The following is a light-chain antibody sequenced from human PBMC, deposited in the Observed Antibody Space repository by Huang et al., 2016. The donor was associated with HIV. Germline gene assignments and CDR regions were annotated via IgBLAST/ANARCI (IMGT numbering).Light chain of an antibody. CDR1: QSVGSY. J-gene: IGKJ1*01. CDR3: HQHSSWPGT. V-gene: IGKV3-11*01. Sequence: DIVLTQSPATLSLSPGERATLSCRAGQSVGSYLAWYQQTPGQAPRRLVSDASHRATGIPARFSGSGYGTDFTLTISSLEPEDFAVYYCHQHSSWPGTFGQGTRVEIK. CDR2: DAS.